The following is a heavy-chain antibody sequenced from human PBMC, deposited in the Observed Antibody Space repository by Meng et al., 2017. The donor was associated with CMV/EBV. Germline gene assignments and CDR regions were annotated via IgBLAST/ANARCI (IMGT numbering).Heavy chain of an antibody. V-gene: IGHV3-21*01. CDR2: ISSSSSYI. J-gene: IGHJ4*02. CDR1: GFPFNSYY. D-gene: IGHD3-3*01. Sequence: CAASGFPFNSYYMNWVRQATGKGLEWVSSISSSSSYIYYAASVKGRFTISRDNANNSLYLEMNSLRPEDTALYYCVRDRGSGYSLDYWGQGTLVTVSS. CDR3: VRDRGSGYSLDY.